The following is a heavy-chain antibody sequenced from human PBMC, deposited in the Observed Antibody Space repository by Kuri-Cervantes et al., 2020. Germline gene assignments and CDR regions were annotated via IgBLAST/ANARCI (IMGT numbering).Heavy chain of an antibody. CDR3: ARDHYDSSGYYGRWLDP. CDR1: GGSISSYY. J-gene: IGHJ5*02. CDR2: IYYSGST. D-gene: IGHD3-22*01. Sequence: SATLSLTCTVSGGSISSYYWSWIWQPPGKGLEWIGYIYYSGSTNYNPSLKSRVTISVDTSKNQFSLKLSSVTAADTAVYYCARDHYDSSGYYGRWLDPWGQGTLVTVSS. V-gene: IGHV4-59*01.